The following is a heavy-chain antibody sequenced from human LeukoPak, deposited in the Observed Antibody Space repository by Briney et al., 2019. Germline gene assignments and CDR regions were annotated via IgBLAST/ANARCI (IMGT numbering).Heavy chain of an antibody. Sequence: GASVKVSCKASGYTFTGYYMHWVRQAPGQALEWVGWINPNSSGTNYAQKFQGRVTMTRDTSISTAYMELSRLRSDDTAVYYCARDGAVAVHYYYYMDVWGKGTTVTISS. J-gene: IGHJ6*03. D-gene: IGHD6-19*01. CDR2: INPNSSGT. CDR1: GYTFTGYY. CDR3: ARDGAVAVHYYYYMDV. V-gene: IGHV1-2*02.